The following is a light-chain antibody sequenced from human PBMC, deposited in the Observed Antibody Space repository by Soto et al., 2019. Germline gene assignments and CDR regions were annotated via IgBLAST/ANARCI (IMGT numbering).Light chain of an antibody. V-gene: IGKV3-20*01. Sequence: EIVLTQSPGTLSLSPGERATLSCRASQSVSSSYLAWYQQKPGQAPRLLIYVASSRATGIPDRFSGSGSGTDFTLTISRLEPEDFAVYYCQQYGSSYTFGQGTKLEIK. CDR2: VAS. CDR1: QSVSSSY. J-gene: IGKJ2*01. CDR3: QQYGSSYT.